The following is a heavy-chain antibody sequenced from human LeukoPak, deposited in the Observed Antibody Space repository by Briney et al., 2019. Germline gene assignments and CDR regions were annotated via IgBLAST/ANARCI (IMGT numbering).Heavy chain of an antibody. Sequence: GGSLRLSCAASGFTFSSYSMTWVRQAPGKGLEWVSSISGNSRYIYYADSMRGRFTISRDNAKNSLYLQMNSLKPEDTAVYYCARVAEAAAFDSWGQGTLVTVSS. CDR3: ARVAEAAAFDS. CDR2: ISGNSRYI. CDR1: GFTFSSYS. V-gene: IGHV3-21*06. J-gene: IGHJ4*02. D-gene: IGHD6-13*01.